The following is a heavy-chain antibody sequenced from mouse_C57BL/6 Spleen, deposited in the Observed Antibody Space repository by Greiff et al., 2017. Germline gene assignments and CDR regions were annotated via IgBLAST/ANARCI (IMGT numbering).Heavy chain of an antibody. Sequence: QVQLKQSGAELVKPGASVKISCKASGYAFSSYWMNWVKQRPGKGLEWIGQIYPGDGDTNYNGKFKGKATLTADKSSSTAYMQLSSLTSEDSAVYFCAGGVYYDDDEGGYAMDYWGQGTSVTVSS. CDR3: AGGVYYDDDEGGYAMDY. CDR1: GYAFSSYW. V-gene: IGHV1-80*01. CDR2: IYPGDGDT. D-gene: IGHD2-4*01. J-gene: IGHJ4*01.